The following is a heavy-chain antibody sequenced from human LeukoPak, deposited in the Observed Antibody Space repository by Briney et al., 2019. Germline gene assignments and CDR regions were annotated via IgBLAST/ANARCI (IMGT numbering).Heavy chain of an antibody. J-gene: IGHJ5*02. Sequence: PSETLSLTCTVSGGSISSYYWSWIRQPAGKGLEWIGRIYTSGSTNYNPSLKSRVTMSVDTSKNQFSLKLSSVTAADTAVYCCARDRGGDRNTIFGVIISNWFDPWGQGTLVTVSS. D-gene: IGHD3-3*01. CDR3: ARDRGGDRNTIFGVIISNWFDP. CDR1: GGSISSYY. V-gene: IGHV4-4*07. CDR2: IYTSGST.